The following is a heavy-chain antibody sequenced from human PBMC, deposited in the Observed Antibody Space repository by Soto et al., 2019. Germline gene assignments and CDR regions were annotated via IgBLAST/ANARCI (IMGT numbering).Heavy chain of an antibody. Sequence: QVQLVQSAAEVPKPGASVKVYCKTSGYTFIRYGIAWVRQAPGQGLEWVGWITPYNDYTIYAQKLQGRVTMTADTTTTTVYMELRGLTSDATDVYHGARGGYDNTSRVKLSHYRLDVWGKGTTVSVSS. V-gene: IGHV1-18*01. D-gene: IGHD3-22*01. CDR3: ARGGYDNTSRVKLSHYRLDV. CDR1: GYTFIRYG. J-gene: IGHJ6*03. CDR2: ITPYNDYT.